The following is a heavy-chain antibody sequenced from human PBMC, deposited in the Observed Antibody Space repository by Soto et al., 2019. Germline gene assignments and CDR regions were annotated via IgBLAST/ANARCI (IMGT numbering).Heavy chain of an antibody. D-gene: IGHD3-10*01. J-gene: IGHJ4*02. CDR3: AKNGVLWFAEETGYFDY. Sequence: QVQLVESGGGVVQPGRSLRLYCAASGFTFSSYGMHWVRQAPGKGLEWVAVISYDGSNKYYADSVKGRFTISRDNSKNTLYLQMNSLRAEDTAVYYCAKNGVLWFAEETGYFDYWDQGTLVTVSS. CDR1: GFTFSSYG. CDR2: ISYDGSNK. V-gene: IGHV3-30*18.